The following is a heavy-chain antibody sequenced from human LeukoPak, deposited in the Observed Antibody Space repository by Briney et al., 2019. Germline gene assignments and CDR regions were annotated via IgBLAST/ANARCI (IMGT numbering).Heavy chain of an antibody. D-gene: IGHD1-1*01. CDR2: ISSSGSTI. J-gene: IGHJ4*02. V-gene: IGHV3-48*04. CDR1: GFTFSPYN. CDR3: ARDGARYNWNDGPYFDY. Sequence: GGSLRLSCAASGFTFSPYNMNWVRQTPGKGLEWVSYISSSGSTIYYADSVKGRFTISRDNAKNSLYLQMNSLRAEDTAVYYCARDGARYNWNDGPYFDYWGQGTLVTVSS.